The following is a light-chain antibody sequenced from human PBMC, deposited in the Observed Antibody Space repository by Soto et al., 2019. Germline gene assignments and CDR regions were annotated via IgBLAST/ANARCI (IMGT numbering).Light chain of an antibody. Sequence: SYELTQPPSVSVSPGETASITCSGDKLGDKYASWYQQKPGQSPVLVIYQDHKRPSGIPERFSGSTSGNTATLTISGTQAMDEAEYFCQAWAGTVVFGGGTKLTVL. CDR3: QAWAGTVV. J-gene: IGLJ3*02. CDR1: KLGDKY. CDR2: QDH. V-gene: IGLV3-1*01.